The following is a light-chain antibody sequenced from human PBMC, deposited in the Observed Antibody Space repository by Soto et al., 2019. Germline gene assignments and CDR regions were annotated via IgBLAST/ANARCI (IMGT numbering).Light chain of an antibody. CDR1: SSDVGNYNY. Sequence: QSALTQPASVSGSPGQSITISCTGTSSDVGNYNYVSWYQLHPGKVPKLMIYDVSNRPSGVSNRFSGSKSGNTASLTISGLQAEDEADYYCSSYTSSSTLGMVFGGGTKLTVL. CDR3: SSYTSSSTLGMV. V-gene: IGLV2-14*01. CDR2: DVS. J-gene: IGLJ2*01.